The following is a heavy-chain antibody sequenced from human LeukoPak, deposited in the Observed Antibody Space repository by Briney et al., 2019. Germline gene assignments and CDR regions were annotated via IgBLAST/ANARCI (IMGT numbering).Heavy chain of an antibody. CDR2: ISPSGPDT. V-gene: IGHV3-23*01. CDR3: AKRGGYETMAAFDY. CDR1: GFTFNSYA. D-gene: IGHD3-10*01. Sequence: GGSLRLSCAASGFTFNSYAMSWVRQAPGEGLEWVSAISPSGPDTYYADSVKGRFTISRDNSKNTLYLQMSSLRADDSAVYYCAKRGGYETMAAFDYWGQGTLVTVSS. J-gene: IGHJ4*02.